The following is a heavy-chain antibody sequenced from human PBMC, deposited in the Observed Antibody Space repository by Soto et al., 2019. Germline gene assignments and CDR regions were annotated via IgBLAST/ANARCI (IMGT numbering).Heavy chain of an antibody. CDR1: GFTVSSNY. CDR2: LYSGGSA. J-gene: IGHJ4*02. Sequence: EVQLVESGGGLIQPGGSLRLSCAASGFTVSSNYMTWVRQAPGKGLEWVSVLYSGGSAYYADSVRGRFSISRDNSKNTLYLQMDRLRAEDTAIYYCTSRVVPITYWGQGTLVTVSS. CDR3: TSRVVPITY. D-gene: IGHD3-16*01. V-gene: IGHV3-53*01.